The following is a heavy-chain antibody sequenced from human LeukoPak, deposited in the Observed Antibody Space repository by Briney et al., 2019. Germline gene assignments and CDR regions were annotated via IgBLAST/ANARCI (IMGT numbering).Heavy chain of an antibody. Sequence: GESLKISCKGSGYKFTNFWIGWVRQMPGKGLEWMGIIYPGDSDTRYSPSFQGQVTISADKSISTAYLQWSSLKASDTAMYYCARQAGATTSQMDYWGQGTLVTVSS. V-gene: IGHV5-51*01. D-gene: IGHD1-26*01. CDR2: IYPGDSDT. CDR1: GYKFTNFW. J-gene: IGHJ4*02. CDR3: ARQAGATTSQMDY.